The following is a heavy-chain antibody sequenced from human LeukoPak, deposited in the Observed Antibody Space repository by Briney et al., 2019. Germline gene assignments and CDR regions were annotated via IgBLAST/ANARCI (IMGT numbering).Heavy chain of an antibody. Sequence: SETLSLTCTFSVGSISSYYWSWIRQPPGKGLEWIGYIYYSGTTDYNPSLKSRVTISVDASKNQFSLKLSSLTAADTAVYYCASGGGTTMGTFDSWGQGTLVTVSS. D-gene: IGHD1-1*01. CDR2: IYYSGTT. CDR1: VGSISSYY. J-gene: IGHJ4*02. V-gene: IGHV4-59*01. CDR3: ASGGGTTMGTFDS.